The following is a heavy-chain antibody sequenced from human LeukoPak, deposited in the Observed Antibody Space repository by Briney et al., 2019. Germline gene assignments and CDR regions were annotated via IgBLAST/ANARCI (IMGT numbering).Heavy chain of an antibody. CDR2: IYYSGST. J-gene: IGHJ4*02. V-gene: IGHV4-59*01. CDR1: GGSISSYY. CDR3: ARDCGGGSCYSGFDY. D-gene: IGHD2-15*01. Sequence: SETLSLTCTVSGGSISSYYWSWIRQPPGKGLEWIGYIYYSGSTNYNPSLKSRVTISVDTSKNQFSLKLSSVTAADTAVYYCARDCGGGSCYSGFDYWGQGTLVTVSS.